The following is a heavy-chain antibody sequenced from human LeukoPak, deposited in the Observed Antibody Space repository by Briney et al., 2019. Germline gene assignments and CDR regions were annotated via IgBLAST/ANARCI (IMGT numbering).Heavy chain of an antibody. D-gene: IGHD5-12*01. V-gene: IGHV1-69*06. CDR1: GDTFSSYA. CDR2: IIPIFGTA. J-gene: IGHJ6*03. Sequence: SVKVSCKASGDTFSSYAISCVRQAPGQGLEWMGGIIPIFGTANYAQKFQGRVTITADKSTSTAYMELSSLRSEDTAVYYCTRDGYDWSHYYYYMDVWGKGTTVTVSS. CDR3: TRDGYDWSHYYYYMDV.